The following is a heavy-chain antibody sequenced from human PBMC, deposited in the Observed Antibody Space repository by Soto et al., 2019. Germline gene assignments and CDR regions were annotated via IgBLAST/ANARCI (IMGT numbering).Heavy chain of an antibody. CDR2: ISGSGGST. D-gene: IGHD1-7*01. CDR3: AKDLWNYGGYGMDV. Sequence: PGGSLRLSCAASGFTFSSYAMSRVRQAPGKGLEWVSAISGSGGSTYYADSVKGRFTISRDNSKNTLYLQMNSLRAEDTAVYYCAKDLWNYGGYGMDVWGQGTTVTVSS. J-gene: IGHJ6*02. CDR1: GFTFSSYA. V-gene: IGHV3-23*01.